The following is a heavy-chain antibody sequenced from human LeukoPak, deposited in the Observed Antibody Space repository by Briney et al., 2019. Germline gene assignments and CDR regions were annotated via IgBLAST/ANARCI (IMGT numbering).Heavy chain of an antibody. CDR1: GYTFTSYA. J-gene: IGHJ3*02. Sequence: VASVKVSCKASGYTFTSYAMHWVRQAPGQRLEWMGWINAGNGNTKYSQKFQGRVTITRDTSASTAYMELSSLRSEDTAVYYCARVGALRYFDWPTTTGDAFDIWGQGTMVTVSS. CDR2: INAGNGNT. V-gene: IGHV1-3*01. CDR3: ARVGALRYFDWPTTTGDAFDI. D-gene: IGHD3-9*01.